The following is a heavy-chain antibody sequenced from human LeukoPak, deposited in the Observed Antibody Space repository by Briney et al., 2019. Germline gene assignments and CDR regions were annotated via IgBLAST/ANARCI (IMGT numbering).Heavy chain of an antibody. V-gene: IGHV3-74*01. J-gene: IGHJ4*02. CDR3: ARELSQLVRDLDY. Sequence: GGSLRLSCAASGFTFSSYWMHWVRQAPGKGLVWVSRINSDGSSTSYADSVKGRFTISRDSAKNTLYLQMNSLRGEDTAVYYCARELSQLVRDLDYWGQGTLVTVSS. CDR2: INSDGSST. D-gene: IGHD6-6*01. CDR1: GFTFSSYW.